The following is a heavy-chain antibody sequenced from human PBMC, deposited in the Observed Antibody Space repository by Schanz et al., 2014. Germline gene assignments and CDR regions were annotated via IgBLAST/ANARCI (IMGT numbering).Heavy chain of an antibody. D-gene: IGHD2-15*01. CDR3: ARARYCSGGTCYGFDP. J-gene: IGHJ5*02. CDR1: GFTVSSNY. CDR2: IYSGGST. Sequence: EVQLVESGGGLIQPGGSLRLSCAASGFTVSSNYMSWVRQAPGKGLEWVAVIYSGGSTFYTDSVKGRFTISRDNSKNTLYLQMNSLIAEDTAVYYCARARYCSGGTCYGFDPWGQGTLVTVAS. V-gene: IGHV3-53*01.